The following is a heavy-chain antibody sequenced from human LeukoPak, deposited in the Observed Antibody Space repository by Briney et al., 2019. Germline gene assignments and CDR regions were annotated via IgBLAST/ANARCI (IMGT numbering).Heavy chain of an antibody. Sequence: GASVKVSCKASGYTLTSYYMHWVRQAPGQGLEWMGIISPSGGSTSYAQKFQGRVTMTRDTSTSTVYMELSSLRSEDTAVYYCARDLNAAGTGYYYYYGMDVWGQGTTVTVSS. J-gene: IGHJ6*02. V-gene: IGHV1-46*01. CDR3: ARDLNAAGTGYYYYYGMDV. D-gene: IGHD6-13*01. CDR2: ISPSGGST. CDR1: GYTLTSYY.